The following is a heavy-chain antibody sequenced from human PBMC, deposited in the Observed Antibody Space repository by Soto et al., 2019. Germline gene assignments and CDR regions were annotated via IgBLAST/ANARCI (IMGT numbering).Heavy chain of an antibody. CDR2: IYSGGAT. D-gene: IGHD4-17*01. Sequence: EVQLVESGGNLIQPGGSLRLSCAASGFTVTNKYMTWVRQAPGKGLEWVSLIYSGGATSYADSVKGRFTISRDNSKDILDLQVNSLRDEDTAVYYCASVDYGDYGWYFDRWGRGTLVTVSS. CDR3: ASVDYGDYGWYFDR. J-gene: IGHJ2*01. V-gene: IGHV3-53*01. CDR1: GFTVTNKY.